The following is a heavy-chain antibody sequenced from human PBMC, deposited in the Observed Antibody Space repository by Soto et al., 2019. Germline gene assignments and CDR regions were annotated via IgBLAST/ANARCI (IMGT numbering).Heavy chain of an antibody. CDR1: HGSVNSGNYY. J-gene: IGHJ4*02. CDR3: AREEKQLSRYGGDFDY. Sequence: SETLSLTCSVSHGSVNSGNYYWSWIRQPPGKGLEWIGHIYYIGTTDYNPSLKSRVTISVDTSKNQFSLKVTSVTAADTAVYFCAREEKQLSRYGGDFDYWGQGILVTVSS. CDR2: IYYIGTT. D-gene: IGHD3-16*01. V-gene: IGHV4-61*01.